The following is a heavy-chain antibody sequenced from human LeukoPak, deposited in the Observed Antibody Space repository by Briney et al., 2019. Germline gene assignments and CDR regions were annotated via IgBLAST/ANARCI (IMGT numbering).Heavy chain of an antibody. D-gene: IGHD1-26*01. CDR3: ARRSIVGGPFDY. V-gene: IGHV1-46*01. CDR2: INPSGGST. Sequence: GASVTVSCKASGYTFTSYYMHWVRQAPGQGLEWMGIINPSGGSTSYAQKFQGRVTMTRDMSTSTVYMELSSLRSEDTAVYYCARRSIVGGPFDYWGQGTLVTVSS. J-gene: IGHJ4*02. CDR1: GYTFTSYY.